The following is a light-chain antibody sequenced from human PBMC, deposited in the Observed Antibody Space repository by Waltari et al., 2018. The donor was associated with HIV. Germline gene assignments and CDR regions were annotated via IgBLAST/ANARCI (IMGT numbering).Light chain of an antibody. J-gene: IGKJ4*01. V-gene: IGKV4-1*01. CDR1: RTVFDNSNNRND. Sequence: DIVISQCPDSLTVYLDETATITFRSSRTVFDNSNNRNDLTWYQQKPRQSPKVLIYRASNREFGVSARFTGSGSGTNFTLTISGLQADDLAVYYCQQSYTLPSTFGGGTKVEIK. CDR3: QQSYTLPST. CDR2: RAS.